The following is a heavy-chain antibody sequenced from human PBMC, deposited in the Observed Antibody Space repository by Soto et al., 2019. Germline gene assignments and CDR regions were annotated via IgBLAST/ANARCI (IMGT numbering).Heavy chain of an antibody. V-gene: IGHV3-53*01. CDR3: AREPAAGIGSNWFDP. J-gene: IGHJ5*02. CDR1: GFTVGGSF. CDR2: IYSGGTT. Sequence: PGGSLRLSCAASGFTVGGSFMNWVRQAPGKGLEWVSIIYSGGTTFYADSVKGRFTISTDNSKNMLYLEMHSLRAEDAGVYFCAREPAAGIGSNWFDPWGQGTLVTVSS. D-gene: IGHD6-13*01.